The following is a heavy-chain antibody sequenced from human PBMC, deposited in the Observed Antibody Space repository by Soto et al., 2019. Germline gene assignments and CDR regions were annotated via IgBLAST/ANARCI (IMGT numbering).Heavy chain of an antibody. CDR2: TYYRSNWNF. Sequence: QTLSLTSAVSWGSVSGNTATWNLVRQSPSRGLEWLGRTYYRSNWNFDYALSVKSRITINPDTSKHQFSLQLNSLTPEDTAVYYCAGELDIHHGLGYWGPGTSVTVSS. CDR1: WGSVSGNTAT. J-gene: IGHJ4*02. CDR3: AGELDIHHGLGY. V-gene: IGHV6-1*01. D-gene: IGHD6-19*01.